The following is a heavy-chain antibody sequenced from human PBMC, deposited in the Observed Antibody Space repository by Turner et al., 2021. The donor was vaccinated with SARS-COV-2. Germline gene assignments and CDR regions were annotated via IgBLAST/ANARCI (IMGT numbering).Heavy chain of an antibody. Sequence: QVLLVESGGGVVQPGRSLRLPCAASGFTFSNYAMHWVRQAPGKGLEWVAVISSVGNNQHYADSVKGRFTVSRDDSKNSLYLRINSLRAEDTGVYYCARDRITVAGNLDHWGQGTLVTVSS. CDR2: ISSVGNNQ. J-gene: IGHJ4*02. V-gene: IGHV3-30-3*01. D-gene: IGHD6-19*01. CDR3: ARDRITVAGNLDH. CDR1: GFTFSNYA.